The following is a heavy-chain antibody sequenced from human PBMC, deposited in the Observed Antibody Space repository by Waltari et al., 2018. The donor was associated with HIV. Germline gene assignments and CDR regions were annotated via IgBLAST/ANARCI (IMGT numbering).Heavy chain of an antibody. D-gene: IGHD2-15*01. Sequence: LESGRAWVHPRRSWRLSFAASHLTFSDSPMICLCPAPGKGLEWVSSITGTGKSTYYADSVKGRFTISRDNPKTTLYLQMNTLRVEDTAVYYCAKKGAPGCSGGSCYSGWFDPWGQGTLVTVSS. V-gene: IGHV3-23*01. CDR2: ITGTGKST. CDR1: HLTFSDSP. CDR3: AKKGAPGCSGGSCYSGWFDP. J-gene: IGHJ5*02.